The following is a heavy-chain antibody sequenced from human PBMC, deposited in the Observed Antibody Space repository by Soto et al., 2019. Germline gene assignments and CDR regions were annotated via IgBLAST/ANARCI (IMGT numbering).Heavy chain of an antibody. CDR1: GGSISSGGYY. CDR3: ARVGGSGYGDYVERPDDY. V-gene: IGHV3-66*01. Sequence: PSETLSLTCTVSGGSISSGGYYWSWIRQHPGKGLEWISIIHSSGRTYYAGSVKGGFTISRDNSKNSLYLQMNSLRAEDTAVYYCARVGGSGYGDYVERPDDYWGQGTLVTVSS. J-gene: IGHJ4*02. D-gene: IGHD4-17*01. CDR2: IHSSGRT.